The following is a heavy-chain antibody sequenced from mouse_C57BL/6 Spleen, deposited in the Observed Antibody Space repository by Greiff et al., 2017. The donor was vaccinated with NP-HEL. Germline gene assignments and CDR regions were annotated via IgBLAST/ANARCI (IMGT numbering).Heavy chain of an antibody. Sequence: QVQLQQSDAELVKPGASVKISCKVSGYTFTDHTIHWMKQRPEQGLEWIGYIYPSDGSTKYNEKFKGTATLTADKSSSTAYMQLNSLTSEDSAVYFCARNYGSLWYFDVWGTGTTVTVSS. J-gene: IGHJ1*03. V-gene: IGHV1-78*01. CDR1: GYTFTDHT. CDR2: IYPSDGST. D-gene: IGHD1-1*01. CDR3: ARNYGSLWYFDV.